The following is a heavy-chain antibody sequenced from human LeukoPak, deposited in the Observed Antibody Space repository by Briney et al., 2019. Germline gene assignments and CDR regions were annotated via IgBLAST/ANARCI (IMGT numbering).Heavy chain of an antibody. CDR3: ASESPATVTLRYYYYGMDV. J-gene: IGHJ6*02. CDR1: GSTVSSNY. CDR2: IYSGGST. V-gene: IGHV3-66*01. Sequence: GGSLRLSCAASGSTVSSNYMSWVRQAPGKGLEWVSVIYSGGSTYYADSVKGRFTISRDNSKNTLYLQMNSLRAEDTAVYYCASESPATVTLRYYYYGMDVWGQGTTVTVSS. D-gene: IGHD4-17*01.